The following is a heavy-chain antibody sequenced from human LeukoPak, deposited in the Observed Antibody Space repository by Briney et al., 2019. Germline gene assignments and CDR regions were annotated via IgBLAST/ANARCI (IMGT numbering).Heavy chain of an antibody. J-gene: IGHJ4*02. CDR3: GIEIRGLPDD. Sequence: GRSLRLSCAASGFTFSSYGMHWVRQAPGKGLEWVAVIWYDGSNKYYADSVKGRFTISRDNSKNTLYLQMNSLRAEDTAVYYCGIEIRGLPDDWGQGTLVTVSS. D-gene: IGHD3-16*01. CDR1: GFTFSSYG. V-gene: IGHV3-33*01. CDR2: IWYDGSNK.